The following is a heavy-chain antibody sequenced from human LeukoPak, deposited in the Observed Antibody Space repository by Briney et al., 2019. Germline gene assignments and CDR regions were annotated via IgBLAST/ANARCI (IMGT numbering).Heavy chain of an antibody. Sequence: SETLSLTCTVSGGSISSYYWSWTRQPPGKGLEWIGSIYYSGSTYYNPSLKSRVTISVDTSKNQFSLKLSSVTAADTAVYYCARLGDGEQQLVNWFDPWGQGTLVTVSS. J-gene: IGHJ5*02. CDR2: IYYSGST. CDR3: ARLGDGEQQLVNWFDP. D-gene: IGHD6-13*01. CDR1: GGSISSYY. V-gene: IGHV4-39*01.